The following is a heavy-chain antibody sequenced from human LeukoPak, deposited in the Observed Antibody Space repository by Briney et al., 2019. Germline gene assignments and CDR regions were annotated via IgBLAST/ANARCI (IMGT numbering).Heavy chain of an antibody. Sequence: GGSLRLSCAASGFTFGNAWMSWVRQPPGKGLEWVANIKQDGSEKYYVDSVKGRFTISRDNAKNSLYLQMNSLRAEDTAVYYCARSRAAAGTAALDIWGQGTMVTVSS. CDR2: IKQDGSEK. CDR1: GFTFGNAW. D-gene: IGHD6-13*01. V-gene: IGHV3-7*04. J-gene: IGHJ3*02. CDR3: ARSRAAAGTAALDI.